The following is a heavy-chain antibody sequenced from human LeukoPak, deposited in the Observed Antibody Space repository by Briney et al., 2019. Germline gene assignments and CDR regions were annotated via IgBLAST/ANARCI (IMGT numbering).Heavy chain of an antibody. CDR2: IRHSDSNT. J-gene: IGHJ4*02. CDR3: ATKHYGSGSFYPAYLDS. Sequence: QPGGSLRLSCAASGFTFSSSDMSWVRQAPGSGLEWVSSIRHSDSNTYYADSVMGRFTISRDNSKNTLYLQMNSLSAEDTAVYYCATKHYGSGSFYPAYLDSWGQGTLVTVSS. V-gene: IGHV3-23*05. CDR1: GFTFSSSD. D-gene: IGHD3-10*01.